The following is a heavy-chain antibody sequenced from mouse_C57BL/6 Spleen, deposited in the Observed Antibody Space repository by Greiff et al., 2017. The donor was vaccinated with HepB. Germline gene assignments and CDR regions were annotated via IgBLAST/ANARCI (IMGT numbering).Heavy chain of an antibody. CDR2: INPSSGYT. J-gene: IGHJ1*03. D-gene: IGHD1-1*01. V-gene: IGHV1-4*01. Sequence: VQLQQSGAELARPGASVKMSCKASGYTFTSYTMHWVKQRPGQGLEWIGYINPSSGYTTYNQKFKDKATLTADKSSSTSYMQLSSLTSEDSAVYYCARSQTTVVESHWYFDVWGTGTTVTVSS. CDR3: ARSQTTVVESHWYFDV. CDR1: GYTFTSYT.